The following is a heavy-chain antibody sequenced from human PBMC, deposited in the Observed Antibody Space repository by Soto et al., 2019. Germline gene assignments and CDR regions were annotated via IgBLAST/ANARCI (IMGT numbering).Heavy chain of an antibody. Sequence: PGGSLRLSCAASGFTFNNFAMHWVRQAPGKGLEWVAVISYDGGDKYYADSVKGRFTISRDNSKNTLYLQMNGLRAEDTAVYYCARDLSTGAADYYIDYWNQGALVTVSS. J-gene: IGHJ4*02. CDR2: ISYDGGDK. V-gene: IGHV3-30*03. CDR1: GFTFNNFA. D-gene: IGHD6-13*01. CDR3: ARDLSTGAADYYIDY.